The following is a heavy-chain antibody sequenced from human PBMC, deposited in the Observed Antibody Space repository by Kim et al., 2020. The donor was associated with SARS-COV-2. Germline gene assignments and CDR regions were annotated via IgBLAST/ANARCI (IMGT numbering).Heavy chain of an antibody. V-gene: IGHV1-2*02. J-gene: IGHJ4*02. D-gene: IGHD3-9*01. CDR3: ARDLELRYFDWLGPFDY. Sequence: FQGRVTMTRDTSISTAYMELSRLRSDDTAVYYCARDLELRYFDWLGPFDYWGQGTLVTVSS.